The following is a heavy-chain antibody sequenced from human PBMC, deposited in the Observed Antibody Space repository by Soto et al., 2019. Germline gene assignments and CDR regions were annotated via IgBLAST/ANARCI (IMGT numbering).Heavy chain of an antibody. D-gene: IGHD3-22*01. CDR3: ARGSPDYYDSSGRGDAFDI. CDR1: GFTFSSYA. Sequence: GGSLRLSCAASGFTFSSYAMHWVRQAPGKGLEWVAVISYDGSNKYYADSVKGRFTISRDNSKNTLYLQMNSLRAEDTAVYYCARGSPDYYDSSGRGDAFDIWGQGTVVTVSS. J-gene: IGHJ3*02. CDR2: ISYDGSNK. V-gene: IGHV3-30-3*01.